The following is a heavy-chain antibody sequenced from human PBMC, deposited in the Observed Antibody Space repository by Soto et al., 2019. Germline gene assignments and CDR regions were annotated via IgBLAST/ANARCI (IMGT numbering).Heavy chain of an antibody. CDR1: GGSLGGYS. CDR2: INHAGST. CDR3: ARGGGNSGSFFDF. D-gene: IGHD5-12*01. V-gene: IGHV4-34*01. J-gene: IGHJ4*02. Sequence: PSETLSLTCAVYGGSLGGYSWTWIRQSPAKGLEWIGEINHAGSTKYNPSLKSRVTISVDTSKNQISLILTSVTAADTAVYRCARGGGNSGSFFDFWGRGTLVTVSS.